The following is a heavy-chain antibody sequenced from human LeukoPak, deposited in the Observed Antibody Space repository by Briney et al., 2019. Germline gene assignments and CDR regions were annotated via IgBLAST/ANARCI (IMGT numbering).Heavy chain of an antibody. CDR3: ARDRGSVTKGGRFVYYYYMDV. V-gene: IGHV3-30*01. D-gene: IGHD4-11*01. Sequence: GGSLRLSCAASGFTFSSYAMHWVRQAPGRGLEWVAVISYDGSNKYYADSVKGRFTISRDNSKNTLYLQMNSLRAEDTAVYYCARDRGSVTKGGRFVYYYYMDVWGKGTTVTVSS. CDR1: GFTFSSYA. J-gene: IGHJ6*03. CDR2: ISYDGSNK.